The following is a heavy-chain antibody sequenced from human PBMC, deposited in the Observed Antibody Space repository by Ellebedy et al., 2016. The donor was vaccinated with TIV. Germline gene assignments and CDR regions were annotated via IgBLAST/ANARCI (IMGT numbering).Heavy chain of an antibody. CDR3: ARVDLTIGWFDP. Sequence: SETLSLTCSVSGDSISSYYWSWIRQPPGKALEWIGYIYHSGRTNYNPSLKSRATISIDTSKNHFSLKLTSLTAADTAVYYCARVDLTIGWFDPWGPGTLVTVSS. CDR2: IYHSGRT. J-gene: IGHJ5*02. V-gene: IGHV4-59*12. D-gene: IGHD3-9*01. CDR1: GDSISSYY.